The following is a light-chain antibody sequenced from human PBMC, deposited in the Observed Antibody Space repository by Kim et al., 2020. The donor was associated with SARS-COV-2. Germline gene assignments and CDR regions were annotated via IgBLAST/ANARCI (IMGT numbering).Light chain of an antibody. Sequence: SYELTQPPSVSVSPGQTASITCSGDKLGDKYASWYQQKSGQSPVLVIYQDTKRPSGIPERFSGSNSGNTATLTISGTQAMDEADYYCQTWDSSTPVVFGGGTKLTVL. V-gene: IGLV3-1*01. CDR1: KLGDKY. CDR2: QDT. J-gene: IGLJ2*01. CDR3: QTWDSSTPVV.